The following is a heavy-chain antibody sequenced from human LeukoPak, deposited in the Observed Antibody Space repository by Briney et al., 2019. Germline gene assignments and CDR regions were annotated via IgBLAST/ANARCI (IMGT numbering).Heavy chain of an antibody. J-gene: IGHJ4*02. CDR1: GVSIIIRY. CDR3: ARYVQNRGTCYRYF. V-gene: IGHV4-59*11. CDR2: IYYSGST. Sequence: SETLSLTCSGPGVSIIIRYWSWIRQPPGKGLEWIGYIYYSGSTNYNPSLESRVSMSLDTSKTQFSLNLRSVTAADTAVYYCARYVQNRGTCYRYFGGQGTLVTVSS. D-gene: IGHD3-9*01.